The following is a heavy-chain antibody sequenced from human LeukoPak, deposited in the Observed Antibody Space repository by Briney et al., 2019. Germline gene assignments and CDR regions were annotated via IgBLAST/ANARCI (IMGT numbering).Heavy chain of an antibody. J-gene: IGHJ3*01. CDR3: ARMGVSYYYDSTTYYPIAFDV. Sequence: SETLSLPCTVSGYSISGGYYWGWIRRSPEKGLEWIATIFHSGGIYYNPSLKSRVTLSVDTSKNQFSLKLNSVSAADTAVYYCARMGVSYYYDSTTYYPIAFDVWGQGTMVTVSS. CDR1: GYSISGGYY. CDR2: IFHSGGI. V-gene: IGHV4-38-2*02. D-gene: IGHD3-22*01.